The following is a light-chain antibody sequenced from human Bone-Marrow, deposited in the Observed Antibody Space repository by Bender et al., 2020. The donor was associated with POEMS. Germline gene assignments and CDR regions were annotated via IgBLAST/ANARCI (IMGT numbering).Light chain of an antibody. CDR2: QDD. Sequence: VAPGSTARISCGGNSIGTKGIHWYQQKPGQSPMMVIYQDDKRPSGIPERFSGSSSGTTVTLTISGAQLEDEGDYYCYCPSTRFGGGTKLTVL. CDR3: YCPSTR. CDR1: SIGTKG. J-gene: IGLJ2*01. V-gene: IGLV3-21*01.